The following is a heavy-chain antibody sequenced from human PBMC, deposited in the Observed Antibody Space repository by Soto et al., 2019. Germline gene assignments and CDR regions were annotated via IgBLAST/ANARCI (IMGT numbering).Heavy chain of an antibody. V-gene: IGHV3-23*01. Sequence: VQLLESGGGLVQPGGSLRLSCAASGFRFSNYVMSWVRQPPGKGLEWLSAVSGSGETTYYADSVKGRFTISRDNSKKTLFLQMNSLRGEDTAVYYCAKDRLRVDVWGLGTTVTVSS. D-gene: IGHD2-15*01. J-gene: IGHJ6*02. CDR3: AKDRLRVDV. CDR2: VSGSGETT. CDR1: GFRFSNYV.